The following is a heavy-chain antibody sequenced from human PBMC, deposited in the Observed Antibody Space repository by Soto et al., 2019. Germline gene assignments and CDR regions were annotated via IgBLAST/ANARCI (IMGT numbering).Heavy chain of an antibody. CDR3: ARWGTTGGFDL. J-gene: IGHJ4*02. CDR1: GFRFTSFV. V-gene: IGHV3-30*06. D-gene: IGHD3-16*01. CDR2: TSYDGNNK. Sequence: QLQLVESGGGVVQPGTSLRLSCAASGFRFTSFVMHWVRQAPGKGLDWVAFTSYDGNNKDYGDSVKGRFTVSRDNSQNTLPLQMDFLRPEDTALYYCARWGTTGGFDLWGQGTLVSVSS.